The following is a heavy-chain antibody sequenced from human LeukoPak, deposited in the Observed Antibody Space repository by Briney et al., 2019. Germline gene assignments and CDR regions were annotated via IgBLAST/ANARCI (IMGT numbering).Heavy chain of an antibody. Sequence: SETLSLTCTVSGGSTSNYYWSWIRQPPGKGLEWIGYIYYSGSANYNPSLKSRVIISVDTSKNQFSLNLSSVTAADTAVYYCAREGGGLSVGMDVWGQGTTVTVSS. CDR3: AREGGGLSVGMDV. V-gene: IGHV4-59*01. D-gene: IGHD2/OR15-2a*01. CDR1: GGSTSNYY. J-gene: IGHJ6*02. CDR2: IYYSGSA.